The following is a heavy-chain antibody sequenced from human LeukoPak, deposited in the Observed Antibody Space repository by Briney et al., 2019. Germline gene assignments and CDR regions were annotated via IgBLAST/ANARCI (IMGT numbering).Heavy chain of an antibody. CDR2: INPNSGGT. CDR3: ARGPEITMVRGSTPAGQNFDY. D-gene: IGHD3-10*01. Sequence: GASVKVSCKASGYTFTGYYMHWVRQAPGQGLEWMGWINPNSGGTNYAQKFQGWVTMTRDTSISTAYMELSRLRSEDTAVYYCARGPEITMVRGSTPAGQNFDYWGQGTLVTVSS. CDR1: GYTFTGYY. V-gene: IGHV1-2*04. J-gene: IGHJ4*02.